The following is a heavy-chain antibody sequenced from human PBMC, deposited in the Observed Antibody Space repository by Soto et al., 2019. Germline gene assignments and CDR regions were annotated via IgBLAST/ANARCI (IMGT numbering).Heavy chain of an antibody. Sequence: GASVKVSCKASGGTFSSYTISWVRQEPGQGLEWMGRIIPILGIANYAQKFQGRVTITADKSTSTAYMELSSLRSEDTAVYYCARCTLRLDSSCILFDPWGQGTLVTVSS. CDR2: IIPILGIA. CDR3: ARCTLRLDSSCILFDP. V-gene: IGHV1-69*02. D-gene: IGHD3-3*01. CDR1: GGTFSSYT. J-gene: IGHJ5*02.